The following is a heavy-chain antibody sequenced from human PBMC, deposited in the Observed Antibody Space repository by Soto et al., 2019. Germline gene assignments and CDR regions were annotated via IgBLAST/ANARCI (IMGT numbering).Heavy chain of an antibody. J-gene: IGHJ4*02. CDR2: INPNSGGT. V-gene: IGHV1-2*02. Sequence: QVQLVQSGAEVKKPGASVKVSCKASGYTFTGYYMHWVRQAPGQGLEWMGWINPNSGGTNYAQKYQGRVTITRDTSISTACMEVSRLRSDDTAVYYCARVSSSWYGGEFDCWGQGTLVTVSA. D-gene: IGHD6-13*01. CDR1: GYTFTGYY. CDR3: ARVSSSWYGGEFDC.